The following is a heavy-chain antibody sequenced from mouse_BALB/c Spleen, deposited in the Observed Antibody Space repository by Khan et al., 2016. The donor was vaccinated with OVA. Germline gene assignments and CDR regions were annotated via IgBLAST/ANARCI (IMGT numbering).Heavy chain of an antibody. Sequence: VQLKESGGGLVQPGGSLRLSCTTSEFTFTDYYMSWVRQPPGEALEWLGFIRNKANGYTTEYSASVKGRFTISRANSQSILFLQMTTLRAEYSATYYCARCGGSRAVDYWGRGTAVTVSS. CDR2: IRNKANGYTT. CDR1: EFTFTDYY. V-gene: IGHV7-3*02. CDR3: ARCGGSRAVDY. J-gene: IGHJ4*01.